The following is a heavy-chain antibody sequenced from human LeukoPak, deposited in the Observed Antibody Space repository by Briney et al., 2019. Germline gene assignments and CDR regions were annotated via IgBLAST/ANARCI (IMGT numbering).Heavy chain of an antibody. J-gene: IGHJ4*02. CDR2: VYYGRSP. CDR1: GDSISRSTYY. Sequence: SETLSLTCTVSGDSISRSTYYWAWIRQPPGKGLEWIGSVYYGRSPYYNPSLESRATMSVDTSKNHFSLKMSSVTAADTAVYYCARSSGTGTFSYWGQGTLVTVSS. D-gene: IGHD6-25*01. V-gene: IGHV4-39*02. CDR3: ARSSGTGTFSY.